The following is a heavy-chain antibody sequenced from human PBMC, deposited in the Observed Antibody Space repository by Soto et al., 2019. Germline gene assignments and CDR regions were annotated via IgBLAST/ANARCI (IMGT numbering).Heavy chain of an antibody. Sequence: PSETLSLTCAVYGGSFSDYYWTWIRQSPGKGLEWIGEINHSGSTNYNPSLKSRVTMSVDTSKNQFSLKLSSVTAADTSVYYCARGVANKAAAAANWFDPWGQGTLVTVYS. J-gene: IGHJ5*02. CDR1: GGSFSDYY. V-gene: IGHV4-34*01. CDR2: INHSGST. CDR3: ARGVANKAAAAANWFDP. D-gene: IGHD6-13*01.